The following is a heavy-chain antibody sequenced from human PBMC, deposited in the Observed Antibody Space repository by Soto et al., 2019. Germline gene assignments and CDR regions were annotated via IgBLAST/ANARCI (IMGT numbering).Heavy chain of an antibody. J-gene: IGHJ4*02. CDR2: IVVGSGNT. D-gene: IGHD3-22*01. V-gene: IGHV1-58*01. CDR1: GFTFTSSA. Sequence: EASVKVSCKASGFTFTSSAVQWVRQARGQRLEWIGWIVVGSGNTNYAQKFQERVTITRDMSTSTAYMELSSLRSEDTAVYYCAAETHPPAYDSSGYSDYWGQGTLVTVSS. CDR3: AAETHPPAYDSSGYSDY.